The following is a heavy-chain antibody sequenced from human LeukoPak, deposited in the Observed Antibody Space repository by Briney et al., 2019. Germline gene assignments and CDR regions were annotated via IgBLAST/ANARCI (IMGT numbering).Heavy chain of an antibody. Sequence: ASVKVSCKASGNTFTSYDINWVRQATGQGLEWMGWMNPNSGNTGYAQKFQGRVTITRNTSISTAYMELSSLRSEDTAVYYCARGRRAYGSGSYYNYWGQGTLVTVSS. D-gene: IGHD3-10*01. J-gene: IGHJ4*02. CDR1: GNTFTSYD. CDR2: MNPNSGNT. V-gene: IGHV1-8*03. CDR3: ARGRRAYGSGSYYNY.